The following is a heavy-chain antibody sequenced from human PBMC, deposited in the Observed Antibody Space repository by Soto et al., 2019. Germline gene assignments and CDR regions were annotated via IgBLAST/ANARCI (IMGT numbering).Heavy chain of an antibody. D-gene: IGHD3-22*01. V-gene: IGHV1-69*01. Sequence: QVQLVQSGAEVKKPGSSVTVSCKASGDTFSSYDVNWVRQAPGQGLEWMGGIIPMFGTANYAQKFKGRGTINAGESTSSVYMEPSSLRYEDTAVYYCARVGPAPYYDCIGYYSPLDYWGQGTLVTVSS. CDR1: GDTFSSYD. J-gene: IGHJ4*02. CDR2: IIPMFGTA. CDR3: ARVGPAPYYDCIGYYSPLDY.